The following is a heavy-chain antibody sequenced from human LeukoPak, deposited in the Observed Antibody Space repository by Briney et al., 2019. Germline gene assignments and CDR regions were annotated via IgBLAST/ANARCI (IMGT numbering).Heavy chain of an antibody. CDR3: ARIGVGAFDY. J-gene: IGHJ4*02. V-gene: IGHV4-59*11. CDR2: IYYSGST. CDR1: GGSISSHY. D-gene: IGHD1-26*01. Sequence: SETLSLTCTVSGGSISSHYWSWIRQPPGKGLEWIGYIYYSGSTNSNPSLKSRVTISVDTSKNQFSLKLSSVTAADTAVYYCARIGVGAFDYWGQGTLVTVSS.